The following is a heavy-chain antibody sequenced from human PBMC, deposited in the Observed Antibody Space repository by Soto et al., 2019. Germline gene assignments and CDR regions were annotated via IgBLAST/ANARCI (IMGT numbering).Heavy chain of an antibody. V-gene: IGHV3-30*18. Sequence: TXGALRLSCAAAGFTFSSYGMHWVRQAPGKGLEWVAVISYDGSNKYYADSVKGRFTISRDNSKNTLYLQMNSLRAEDTAVYYCAKDLAYCGGDCYGALIDYYGMDVWGQGTTVTVSS. J-gene: IGHJ6*02. CDR1: GFTFSSYG. D-gene: IGHD2-21*02. CDR2: ISYDGSNK. CDR3: AKDLAYCGGDCYGALIDYYGMDV.